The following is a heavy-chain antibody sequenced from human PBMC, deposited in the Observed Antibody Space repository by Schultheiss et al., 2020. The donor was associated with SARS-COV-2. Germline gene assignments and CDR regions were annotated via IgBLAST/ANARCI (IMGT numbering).Heavy chain of an antibody. V-gene: IGHV3-30*04. CDR2: IWYDGSNK. CDR1: GFTFSSYE. D-gene: IGHD3-10*01. Sequence: GESLKISCAASGFTFSSYEMNWVRQAPGKGLEWVAVIWYDGSNKYYADSVMGRFTISRDNSKNTLYLQMNSLRAEDTAVYFCARDGVKSYGMDVWGQGTTVTVSS. J-gene: IGHJ6*02. CDR3: ARDGVKSYGMDV.